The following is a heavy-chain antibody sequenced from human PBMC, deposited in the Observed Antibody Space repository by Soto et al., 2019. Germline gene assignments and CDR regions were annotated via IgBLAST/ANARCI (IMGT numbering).Heavy chain of an antibody. CDR1: GFTFSSYA. V-gene: IGHV3-23*01. CDR3: AKDGVLRYYGSGSYYNYYYYYGMDV. J-gene: IGHJ6*02. D-gene: IGHD3-10*01. Sequence: GGSLRLSCAASGFTFSSYAMSWVRQAPGKGLEWVSAISGSGGSTYYADSVKGRFTISRDNSKNTRYLQMNSLRAEDTAVYYCAKDGVLRYYGSGSYYNYYYYYGMDVWGQGTTVTVSS. CDR2: ISGSGGST.